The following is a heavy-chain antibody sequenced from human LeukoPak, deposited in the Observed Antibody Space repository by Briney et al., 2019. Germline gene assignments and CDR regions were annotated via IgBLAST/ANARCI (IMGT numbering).Heavy chain of an antibody. D-gene: IGHD4-17*01. CDR2: IWYDGSNK. CDR1: GFTFSTFG. Sequence: PGGSLRLSCAASGFTFSTFGMHWVRQAPGKGLEWVAVIWYDGSNKYYAASVKGRFTISRDNSKNTLYLQMNSLRAEDTAIYFCARVGVDYAFDYWGQGTQVTVSS. J-gene: IGHJ4*02. V-gene: IGHV3-33*01. CDR3: ARVGVDYAFDY.